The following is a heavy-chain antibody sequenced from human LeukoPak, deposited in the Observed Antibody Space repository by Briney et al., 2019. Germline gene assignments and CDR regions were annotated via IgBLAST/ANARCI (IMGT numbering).Heavy chain of an antibody. Sequence: ASVKVSCKASGYTFTTYDINWVRQATGQGLEWMGWMNPNSGNAAYAQKFQGRVTMTRNTSINTAYMELSSLRSEDTAVYLCARYYGSGSYSLKYWGQGTPVTVSS. J-gene: IGHJ4*02. CDR2: MNPNSGNA. CDR1: GYTFTTYD. D-gene: IGHD3-10*01. V-gene: IGHV1-8*01. CDR3: ARYYGSGSYSLKY.